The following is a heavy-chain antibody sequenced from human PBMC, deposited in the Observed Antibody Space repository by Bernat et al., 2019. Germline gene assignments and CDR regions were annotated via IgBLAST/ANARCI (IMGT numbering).Heavy chain of an antibody. V-gene: IGHV1-69*06. CDR3: ASVIAARLGYYYYYMDF. CDR2: IIPIFGTA. CDR1: GGTFSSYA. J-gene: IGHJ6*03. Sequence: QVQLVQSGAEVKKPGSSVKVSCKASGGTFSSYAISWVRQAPGQGLEWMGGIIPIFGTANYAQKFQGRVTITADKSTSTAYMELSSLRSEDTAVYYCASVIAARLGYYYYYMDFWGKGTTVTVSS. D-gene: IGHD6-6*01.